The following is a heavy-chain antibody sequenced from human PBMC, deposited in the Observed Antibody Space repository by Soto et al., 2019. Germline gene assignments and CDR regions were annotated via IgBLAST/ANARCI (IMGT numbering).Heavy chain of an antibody. D-gene: IGHD3-3*01. CDR1: GYPVTAYY. J-gene: IGHJ3*02. V-gene: IGHV1-2*02. Sequence: QLHLVQSGAVVKKPGASVTVSCSASGYPVTAYYMHWVRQAPGRGLEWMGGINPATGAAKYTQTFQGRVTMTRDPSTSKVFMELSGLTSEDTAVFYCASGGGVGVAGSAAFEMWGQGTLVTVSS. CDR2: INPATGAA. CDR3: ASGGGVGVAGSAAFEM.